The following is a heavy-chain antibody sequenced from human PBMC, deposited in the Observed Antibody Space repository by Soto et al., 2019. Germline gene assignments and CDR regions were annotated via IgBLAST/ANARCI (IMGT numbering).Heavy chain of an antibody. CDR2: IIPIFGTA. J-gene: IGHJ5*02. CDR1: GGTFSSYA. V-gene: IGHV1-69*12. Sequence: QVQLVQSGAEVKKPGSSVKVSCKASGGTFSSYAISWVRQAPGQGLEWMGGIIPIFGTANYAQKFQGRVTITADESTSTAYVELRSLRSDDTAVYYCAVYYYGSGNHWFDPWGQGTLVTVSS. D-gene: IGHD3-10*01. CDR3: AVYYYGSGNHWFDP.